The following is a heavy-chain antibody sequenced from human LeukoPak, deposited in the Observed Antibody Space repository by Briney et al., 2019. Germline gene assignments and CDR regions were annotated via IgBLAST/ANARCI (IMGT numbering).Heavy chain of an antibody. CDR1: GFSLSTSVVG. J-gene: IGHJ5*02. V-gene: IGHV2-5*01. CDR2: IYWNDDK. CDR3: AHAARNMLSHSEFDP. Sequence: SGPTLVKPTQTLTLTCTFSGFSLSTSVVGVGWIRQPPGKALEWLALIYWNDDKRYSPSLKSRLTITKDTSKNQVVLTMTNMDPVDTATYYCAHAARNMLSHSEFDPWGHGVLVTVPS. D-gene: IGHD3-16*01.